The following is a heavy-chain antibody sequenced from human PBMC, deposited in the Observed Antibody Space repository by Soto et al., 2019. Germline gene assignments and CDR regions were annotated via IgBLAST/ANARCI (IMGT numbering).Heavy chain of an antibody. Sequence: ASVKGSCTAPRDAFTSYYINCVRQAPGQGLEWIGVLNPPGGSTVYAQKFQGRVTMTGDTCASTVYMELSSLRSEDTAVYYCERSSGGNFVIIREGSNCFAPWGKGTLVTISS. D-gene: IGHD1-7*01. CDR3: ERSSGGNFVIIREGSNCFAP. CDR1: RDAFTSYY. J-gene: IGHJ5*02. CDR2: LNPPGGST. V-gene: IGHV1-46*01.